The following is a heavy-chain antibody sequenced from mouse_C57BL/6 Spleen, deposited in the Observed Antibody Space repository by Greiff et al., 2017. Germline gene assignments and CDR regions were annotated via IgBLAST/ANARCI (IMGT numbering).Heavy chain of an antibody. Sequence: VQVVESGPELVKPGASVKISCKASGYAFSSSWMNWVKQRPGKGLEWIGRIYPGDGATNYNGKFKGKATLTADKSSSTAYMQLSSLTSEDSAVYFCARGDSNLARDYWGQGTSVTVSS. D-gene: IGHD2-5*01. V-gene: IGHV1-82*01. J-gene: IGHJ4*01. CDR3: ARGDSNLARDY. CDR2: IYPGDGAT. CDR1: GYAFSSSW.